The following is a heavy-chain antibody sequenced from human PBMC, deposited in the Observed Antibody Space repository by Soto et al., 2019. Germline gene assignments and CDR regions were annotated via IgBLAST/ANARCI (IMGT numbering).Heavy chain of an antibody. D-gene: IGHD3-10*01. Sequence: QVRLVQSGAEVKKPGASVKVSCKASGYTFTSYGISWVRQAPGQGLEWMGWISAYNGNTNYAQKLQGRVTMTTDTSTSPAYMELRSLRSDDTAVYYCARVRITMVRGVIRPGAFDIWGQGTMVTVSS. V-gene: IGHV1-18*01. CDR1: GYTFTSYG. J-gene: IGHJ3*02. CDR2: ISAYNGNT. CDR3: ARVRITMVRGVIRPGAFDI.